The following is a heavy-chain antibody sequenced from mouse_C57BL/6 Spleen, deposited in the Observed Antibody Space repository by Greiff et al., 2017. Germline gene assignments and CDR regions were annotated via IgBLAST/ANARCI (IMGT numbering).Heavy chain of an antibody. CDR1: GFTFSDYY. Sequence: EVKLMESEGGLVQPGSSMKLSCTASGFTFSDYYMAWVRQVPEKGLEWVANINYDGSSTYYLDSLKSRFIISRDNAKNILYLQMSSLKSEDTATYYCARDRLTGMDYWGQGTTLTVSS. CDR2: INYDGSST. CDR3: ARDRLTGMDY. V-gene: IGHV5-16*01. D-gene: IGHD4-1*01. J-gene: IGHJ2*01.